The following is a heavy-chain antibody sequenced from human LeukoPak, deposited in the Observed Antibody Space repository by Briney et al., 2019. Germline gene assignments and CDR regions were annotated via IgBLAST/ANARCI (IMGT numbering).Heavy chain of an antibody. J-gene: IGHJ3*02. Sequence: PGGSLRLSCAASGFTVSSNYMSWVRQAPGKGLEWVSVIYSGGSTYYADSVKGRFTISRDNSKNTLYLQMNSLRAEDTAVYYCASSDSSGWYRGDAFDIWGQGTMVTVSS. D-gene: IGHD6-19*01. CDR2: IYSGGST. CDR1: GFTVSSNY. CDR3: ASSDSSGWYRGDAFDI. V-gene: IGHV3-66*01.